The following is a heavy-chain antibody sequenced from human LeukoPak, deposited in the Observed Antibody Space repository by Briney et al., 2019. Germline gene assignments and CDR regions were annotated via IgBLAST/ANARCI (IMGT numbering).Heavy chain of an antibody. V-gene: IGHV3-9*01. D-gene: IGHD2-8*02. Sequence: PGGSLRLSCAASGFTFDDYAMHWVRQAPGKGLEWVSGISWNSGSIGYADSVEGRFTISRDNAKNSLYLQMNSLRDEDTALYYCAKETTGFDYWGQGTLVTVSS. CDR3: AKETTGFDY. CDR2: ISWNSGSI. CDR1: GFTFDDYA. J-gene: IGHJ4*02.